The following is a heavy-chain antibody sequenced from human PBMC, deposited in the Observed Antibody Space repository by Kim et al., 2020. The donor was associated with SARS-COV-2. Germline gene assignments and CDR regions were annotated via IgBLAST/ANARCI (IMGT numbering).Heavy chain of an antibody. CDR1: VGSISSSSYY. CDR3: ARVRTVLLWFGEFKGWFDP. J-gene: IGHJ5*02. CDR2: IYYSGST. V-gene: IGHV4-39*07. D-gene: IGHD3-10*01. Sequence: SETLSLTCTVSVGSISSSSYYWGWIRQPPGKGLEWIGSIYYSGSTYYNPSLKSRVTISVDTSKNQFSLKLSPVTAADTAVYYCARVRTVLLWFGEFKGWFDPWGQGTLVTVSS.